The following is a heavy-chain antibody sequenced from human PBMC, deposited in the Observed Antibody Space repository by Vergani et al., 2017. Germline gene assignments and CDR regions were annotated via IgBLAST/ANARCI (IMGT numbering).Heavy chain of an antibody. CDR1: GGTFSSYA. CDR3: ASLXCSSTSCRPTYMDV. Sequence: QVQLVQSGAEVKKPGSSVKVSCKASGGTFSSYAISWVRQAPGQGLEWMGGIIPIFGTANYAQKFQGRVTITADESTSTAYMELSSLRSEDTAVYYCASLXCSSTSCRPTYMDVWGQGTTVTGSS. CDR2: IIPIFGTA. D-gene: IGHD2-2*01. J-gene: IGHJ6*02. V-gene: IGHV1-69*12.